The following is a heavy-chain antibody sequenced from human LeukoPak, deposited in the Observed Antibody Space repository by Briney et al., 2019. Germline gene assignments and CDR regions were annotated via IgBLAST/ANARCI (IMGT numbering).Heavy chain of an antibody. Sequence: ASVKVSCKASGYTFTGYYMHWVRRAPGQGLEWMGWINPHSGGTNSAQMFQGRVTMTRDTSISTAYMELSRLRSDDTAVYYCARAPYYYDSSGPIDYWGQGTLVTVSS. CDR1: GYTFTGYY. J-gene: IGHJ4*02. CDR2: INPHSGGT. V-gene: IGHV1-2*02. D-gene: IGHD3-22*01. CDR3: ARAPYYYDSSGPIDY.